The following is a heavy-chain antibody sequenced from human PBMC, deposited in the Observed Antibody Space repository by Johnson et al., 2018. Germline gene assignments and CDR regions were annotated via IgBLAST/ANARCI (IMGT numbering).Heavy chain of an antibody. Sequence: VQLVQSGGGLVQPGGSLRLSCAASGFTFSGYAMSWVRQAPGKGLEWGSAISGSGGSTYYADSVKGRFTISRDNSKNPLYLQMNRRRAEDTAVYYCARDIIGAMVTEYYYGMDVWGQGTTVTVSS. J-gene: IGHJ6*02. CDR1: GFTFSGYA. CDR3: ARDIIGAMVTEYYYGMDV. V-gene: IGHV3-23*04. D-gene: IGHD5-18*01. CDR2: ISGSGGST.